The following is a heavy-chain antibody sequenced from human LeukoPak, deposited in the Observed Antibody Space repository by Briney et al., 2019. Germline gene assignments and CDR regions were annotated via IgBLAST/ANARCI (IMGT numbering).Heavy chain of an antibody. Sequence: GGSLRLSCAASGFTFSSYAMSWGRQAPGKGLEWVSSISGSGDSTYYADSVKGRFTISRDNPKNTVYLQMNSLRAEDTAVYYCTRSVGYGMDVWGQGTTVTVSS. V-gene: IGHV3-23*01. D-gene: IGHD3-10*01. J-gene: IGHJ6*02. CDR2: ISGSGDST. CDR3: TRSVGYGMDV. CDR1: GFTFSSYA.